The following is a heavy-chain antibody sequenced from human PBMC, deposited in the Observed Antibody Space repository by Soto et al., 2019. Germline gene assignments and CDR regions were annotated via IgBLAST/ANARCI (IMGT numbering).Heavy chain of an antibody. CDR1: GFTFSSYS. J-gene: IGHJ4*02. CDR3: ARNPLRFTYYFDY. Sequence: PGGSLRLSCAASGFTFSSYSMNWVRQAPGKGLEWVSYISSSSSTIYYADSVKGRFTVSRDNAKNSLYLQMNSLRDEDTAVYYCARNPLRFTYYFDYWGQGTLVTVSS. CDR2: ISSSSSTI. V-gene: IGHV3-48*02. D-gene: IGHD4-17*01.